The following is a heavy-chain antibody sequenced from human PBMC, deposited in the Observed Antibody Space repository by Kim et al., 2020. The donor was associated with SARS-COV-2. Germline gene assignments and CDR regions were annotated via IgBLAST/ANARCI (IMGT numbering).Heavy chain of an antibody. J-gene: IGHJ6*02. CDR2: ISSSGSTI. Sequence: GGSLRLSCAASGFTFSSYEMNWVRQAPGKGLEWVSYISSSGSTIYYADSVKGRFTISRDNAKNSLYLQMNSLRAEDTAVYYCARDLVVVVAATRNYYYGMDVWGQGTTVTVSS. V-gene: IGHV3-48*03. CDR1: GFTFSSYE. D-gene: IGHD2-15*01. CDR3: ARDLVVVVAATRNYYYGMDV.